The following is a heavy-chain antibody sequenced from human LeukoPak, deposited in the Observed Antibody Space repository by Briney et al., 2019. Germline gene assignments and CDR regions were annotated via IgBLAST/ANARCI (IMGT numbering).Heavy chain of an antibody. D-gene: IGHD4-17*01. CDR2: ISSGGNTI. V-gene: IGHV3-48*03. CDR1: GFTFSSYE. Sequence: PGGSLRLSCAASGFTFSSYEMNWVRQAPGKGLEWVSYISSGGNTIYYADSVKVRFTISRDNAKNSLYLQMNSLRAEDTAVYYFARTAGERDNWFVPWGQGTPVTVSS. J-gene: IGHJ5*02. CDR3: ARTAGERDNWFVP.